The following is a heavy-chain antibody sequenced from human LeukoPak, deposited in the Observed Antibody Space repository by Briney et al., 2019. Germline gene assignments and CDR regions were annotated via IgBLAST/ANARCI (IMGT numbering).Heavy chain of an antibody. V-gene: IGHV1-46*01. CDR2: INPSGGST. CDR3: ARRSGWYYFDY. D-gene: IGHD6-19*01. J-gene: IGHJ4*02. CDR1: GYTFTSYY. Sequence: GASVKVSCKASGYTFTSYYMHWVRQAPGQGLEWMGIINPSGGSTSYAQKFQGRVTMTRDASTSTVYMELSSLRSEDTAVYYCARRSGWYYFDYWGQGTLVTVSS.